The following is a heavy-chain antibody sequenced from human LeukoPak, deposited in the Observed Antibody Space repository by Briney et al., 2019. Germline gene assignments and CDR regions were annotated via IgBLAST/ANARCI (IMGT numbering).Heavy chain of an antibody. CDR1: GFTFSSYW. CDR2: IKQDGSEK. Sequence: PGGSLRLSCAASGFTFSSYWMSWVRQAPGKGLEWVANIKQDGSEKYYVDSVKGRFTISRDNAKNSLYLQMNSLRAEDTAVYYCARLWTGYSDSSGYYYLDYWGQGTLVTVSS. CDR3: ARLWTGYSDSSGYYYLDY. V-gene: IGHV3-7*01. J-gene: IGHJ4*02. D-gene: IGHD3-22*01.